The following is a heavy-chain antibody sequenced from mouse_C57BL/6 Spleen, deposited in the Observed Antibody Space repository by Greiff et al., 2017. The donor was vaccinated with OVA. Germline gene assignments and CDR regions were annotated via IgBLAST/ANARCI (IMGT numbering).Heavy chain of an antibody. J-gene: IGHJ4*01. V-gene: IGHV1-58*01. CDR3: ARWNYGSSYCAMDY. CDR2: IYIGNGYT. Sequence: EVKLQESGAELVRPGSSVKMSCKTSGYTFTSYGINWVKQRPGQGLEWIGYIYIGNGYTEYNEKFKGKATLTSDTSSSTAYMQLSSLTSEDSAIYFCARWNYGSSYCAMDYWGQGTSVTVSS. D-gene: IGHD1-1*01. CDR1: GYTFTSYG.